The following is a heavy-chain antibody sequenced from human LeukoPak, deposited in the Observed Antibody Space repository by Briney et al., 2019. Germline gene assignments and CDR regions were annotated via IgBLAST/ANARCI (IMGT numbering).Heavy chain of an antibody. V-gene: IGHV3-23*01. Sequence: GGPLRLSCAASGFTFSSYAMIWVRQAPGKGLEWVSSISDRDHNTYYADSVKGRFTISRDNSKNTLYLQMNSLRAEDTAVYYCAKGGLSRAGLDFWGQGSLVTVSS. J-gene: IGHJ4*02. CDR2: ISDRDHNT. CDR3: AKGGLSRAGLDF. CDR1: GFTFSSYA. D-gene: IGHD5/OR15-5a*01.